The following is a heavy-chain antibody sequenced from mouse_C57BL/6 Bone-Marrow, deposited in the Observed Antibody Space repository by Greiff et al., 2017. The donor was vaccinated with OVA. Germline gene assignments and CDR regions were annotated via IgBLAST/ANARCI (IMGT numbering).Heavy chain of an antibody. V-gene: IGHV1-59*01. CDR1: GYTFTSYW. Sequence: QVQLQQPGAELVRPGTSVKLSCKASGYTFTSYWMHWVKQRPGQGLEWIGVIDPSDSYTNYNQKFKGKATLTVDTSSSTAYMQLSSLTSEDSAVYYCARSPYYSNYDWFAYWGQGTLVTVSA. J-gene: IGHJ3*01. CDR3: ARSPYYSNYDWFAY. CDR2: IDPSDSYT. D-gene: IGHD2-5*01.